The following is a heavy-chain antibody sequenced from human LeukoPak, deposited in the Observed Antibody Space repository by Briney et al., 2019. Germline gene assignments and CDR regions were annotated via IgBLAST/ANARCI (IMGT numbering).Heavy chain of an antibody. Sequence: GRSLRLSCVASGFTFSSYSINWVRQAPGKGLEWVSYISSSSTTIYYVDSVKDRFTITRDNAKNSLYLQMNSLRAEDTAVYYCARSFYYDTLTGYYFFDYWGQGTLVTVSS. V-gene: IGHV3-48*04. CDR3: ARSFYYDTLTGYYFFDY. CDR2: ISSSSTTI. D-gene: IGHD3-9*01. J-gene: IGHJ4*02. CDR1: GFTFSSYS.